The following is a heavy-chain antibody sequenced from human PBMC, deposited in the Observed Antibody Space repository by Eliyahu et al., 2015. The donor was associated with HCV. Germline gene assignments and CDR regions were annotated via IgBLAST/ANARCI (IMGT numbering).Heavy chain of an antibody. CDR1: GGXXXTYY. CDR2: IHYSGST. D-gene: IGHD6-19*01. V-gene: IGHV4-59*01. CDR3: ASGGGGIAVAGTGGWFDP. Sequence: QVQLQESGPGLVKPSETLSLTCTVSGGXXXTYYWSWIRQPPGKGLEXIGYIHYSGSTNYNPSLKSRVTISIDTSKNQFSLNLTSVTAADTAVYYCASGGGGIAVAGTGGWFDPWGQGTLVTVSS. J-gene: IGHJ5*02.